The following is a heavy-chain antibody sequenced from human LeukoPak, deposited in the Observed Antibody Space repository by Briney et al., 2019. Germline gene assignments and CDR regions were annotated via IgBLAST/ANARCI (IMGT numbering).Heavy chain of an antibody. D-gene: IGHD3-22*01. CDR1: GFTFSSYA. J-gene: IGHJ5*02. V-gene: IGHV3-30-3*01. Sequence: PGGSLRLSCAASGFTFSSYAMHWVRQAPGKGLEWVAVISYDGSNKYYADSVKGRFTISRDNSKNTLYLQMNSLRAEDTAVYYCARGHDSSGPWGQGTLVTVSS. CDR3: ARGHDSSGP. CDR2: ISYDGSNK.